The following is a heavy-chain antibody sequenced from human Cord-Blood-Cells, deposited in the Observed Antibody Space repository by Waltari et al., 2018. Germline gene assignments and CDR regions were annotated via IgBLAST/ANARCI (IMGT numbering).Heavy chain of an antibody. CDR2: IYDSGRT. CDR1: GGSISSYY. CDR3: ARRGLGNWFDP. V-gene: IGHV4-59*08. D-gene: IGHD3-9*01. Sequence: QVQLQESGPGLVKPSETLSLTCTVSGGSISSYYWSWIRQPPGKGLEWIGYIYDSGRTNNNPSLKSRVTISVDTSKNQFSLKLSSVPAADTAVYYCARRGLGNWFDPWGQGTLVTVSS. J-gene: IGHJ5*02.